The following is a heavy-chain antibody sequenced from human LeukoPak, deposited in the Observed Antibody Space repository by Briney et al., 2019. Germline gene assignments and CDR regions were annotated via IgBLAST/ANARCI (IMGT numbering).Heavy chain of an antibody. J-gene: IGHJ4*02. CDR3: ARRRYLYYYDSSGYVDY. V-gene: IGHV4-34*01. CDR2: INHSGST. Sequence: SETLSLTCAVYGGSFSGYYWSWLRQPPGKGLEWIGEINHSGSTNYNPSLKSRVTISVDTSKNQFSLKLSSVTAADTAVYYCARRRYLYYYDSSGYVDYWGQGTLVTVSS. CDR1: GGSFSGYY. D-gene: IGHD3-22*01.